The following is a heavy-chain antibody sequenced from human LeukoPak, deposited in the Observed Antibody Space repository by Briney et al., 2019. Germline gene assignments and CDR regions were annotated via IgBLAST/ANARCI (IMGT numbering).Heavy chain of an antibody. CDR1: GGSFSGYY. V-gene: IGHV4-34*01. CDR3: ARGSGNQGDFDY. D-gene: IGHD1-14*01. CDR2: INHSGST. Sequence: PSETLSLTCAVYGGSFSGYYWSWIRQPPGKGLEWIGEINHSGSTNYNPSLKSRVTISVDTSKNQFSLKLSSVTAADTAVYYCARGSGNQGDFDYWGQGTLVTVSS. J-gene: IGHJ4*02.